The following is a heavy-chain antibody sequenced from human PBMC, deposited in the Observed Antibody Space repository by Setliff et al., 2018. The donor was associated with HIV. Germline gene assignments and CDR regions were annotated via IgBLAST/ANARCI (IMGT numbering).Heavy chain of an antibody. Sequence: ASVKVSCKASGYTFTNYGISWVRQAPGQGLEWMGWNSAYNGNTNYAQKLQDRVTMTTDTSTSTAYMELRSLRSDDTAVYYCARILVGVDDAFDIWGQGTMVTVSS. CDR1: GYTFTNYG. D-gene: IGHD1-26*01. V-gene: IGHV1-18*01. J-gene: IGHJ3*02. CDR3: ARILVGVDDAFDI. CDR2: NSAYNGNT.